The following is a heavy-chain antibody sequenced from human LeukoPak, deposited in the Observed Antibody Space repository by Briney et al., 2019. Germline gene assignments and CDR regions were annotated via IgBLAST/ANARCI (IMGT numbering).Heavy chain of an antibody. CDR2: IWYDGSNK. D-gene: IGHD3-22*01. CDR3: AKDLDSSGSLDY. CDR1: GFTFSSYG. V-gene: IGHV3-33*06. Sequence: GRSLRLSCAASGFTFSSYGMHWVRQAPGKGLEWVAVIWYDGSNKYYADSVKGRFTISRDNSKNTLYLQMNSLRAEDTAVYYCAKDLDSSGSLDYWGQGTLVIVSS. J-gene: IGHJ4*02.